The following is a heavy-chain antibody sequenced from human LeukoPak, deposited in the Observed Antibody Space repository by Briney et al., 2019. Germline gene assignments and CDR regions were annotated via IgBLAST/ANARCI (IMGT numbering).Heavy chain of an antibody. D-gene: IGHD1-26*01. CDR1: GYTFTSYG. V-gene: IGHV1-8*03. J-gene: IGHJ4*02. CDR3: ARGHSGSYIEYYFDY. Sequence: ASVKVSCKASGYTFTSYGINWVRQATGQGLEWMGWMNPNSGNTGYAQKFQGRVTITRNTSISTAYMELSSLRSEDTAVYYCARGHSGSYIEYYFDYWGQGTLVTVSS. CDR2: MNPNSGNT.